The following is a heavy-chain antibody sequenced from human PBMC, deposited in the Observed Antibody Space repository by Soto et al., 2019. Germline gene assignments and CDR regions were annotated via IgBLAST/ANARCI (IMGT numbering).Heavy chain of an antibody. CDR1: GYTFTGHY. V-gene: IGHV1-2*02. CDR2: INPNSGGT. Sequence: ASVKVSCKASGYTFTGHYMHWVRQAPGQGFEWMGWINPNSGGTNYAQKFQGRVTMTRDTSISTAYMELNRLRSDDTAVFYCAREYGSTWYPFDYWGQGTLVTVSS. J-gene: IGHJ4*02. D-gene: IGHD6-13*01. CDR3: AREYGSTWYPFDY.